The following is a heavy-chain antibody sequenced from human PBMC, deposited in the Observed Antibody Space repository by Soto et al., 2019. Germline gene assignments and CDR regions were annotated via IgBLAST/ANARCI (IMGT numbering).Heavy chain of an antibody. Sequence: GASVKVSCKASGYTFTSYGISWVRQAPGQGLEWMGWISAYNSNTNYAQKLQGRVTMTTDTSTSTAYMELRSLRSDDTTVYYCARDFYYDSSGYYCYWGQGTLVTVSS. CDR3: ARDFYYDSSGYYCY. CDR2: ISAYNSNT. CDR1: GYTFTSYG. D-gene: IGHD3-22*01. V-gene: IGHV1-18*01. J-gene: IGHJ4*02.